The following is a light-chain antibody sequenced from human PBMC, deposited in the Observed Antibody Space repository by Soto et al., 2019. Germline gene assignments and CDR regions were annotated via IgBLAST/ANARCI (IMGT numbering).Light chain of an antibody. J-gene: IGKJ1*01. V-gene: IGKV3-20*01. CDR1: QSVSNNY. CDR3: QQYGSSPRT. Sequence: EIVLTQSPGTLSLSPGERATLSCRASQSVSNNYLAWYQQKPGQAPRLLIYAASGRATGIPDRFSGSGSGTVFILTISRLEPEDFVVYYCQQYGSSPRTFGQGTKVEIK. CDR2: AAS.